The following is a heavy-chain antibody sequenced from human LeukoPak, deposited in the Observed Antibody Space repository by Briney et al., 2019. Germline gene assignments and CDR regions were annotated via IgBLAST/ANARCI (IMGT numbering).Heavy chain of an antibody. CDR3: AKYSGVVVAATPTDY. J-gene: IGHJ4*02. Sequence: GGSLRLSCAASGFTFSSYGMHWVRQAPGKGLEWVAFIRYDGSNKYYADSVKGRFTISRDNSKNTLYLQMNSLRAEDTAVYYCAKYSGVVVAATPTDYWGQGTLVTVSS. D-gene: IGHD2-15*01. V-gene: IGHV3-30*02. CDR1: GFTFSSYG. CDR2: IRYDGSNK.